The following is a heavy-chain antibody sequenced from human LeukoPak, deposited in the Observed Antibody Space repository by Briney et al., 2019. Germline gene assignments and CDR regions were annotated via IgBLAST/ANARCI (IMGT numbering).Heavy chain of an antibody. J-gene: IGHJ4*02. CDR3: ARDQEWELFSLFDY. CDR2: INPNSGGT. D-gene: IGHD1-26*01. Sequence: ASVKIPCKVSGYTFTDYYMHWVRQAPGQGLEWMGWINPNSGGTNYAQKFQGRVTMTRDTSISTAYMELSRLRSDDTAVYYCARDQEWELFSLFDYWGQGTLVTVSS. CDR1: GYTFTDYY. V-gene: IGHV1-2*02.